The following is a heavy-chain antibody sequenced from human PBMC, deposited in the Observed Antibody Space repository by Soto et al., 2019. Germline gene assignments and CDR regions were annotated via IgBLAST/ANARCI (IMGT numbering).Heavy chain of an antibody. CDR2: IYYSGST. CDR1: GGSISSYY. V-gene: IGHV4-59*08. Sequence: SETLSLTCTVSGGSISSYYWSWIRQPPGRGLEWIGYIYYSGSTNYNPSLKSRVTISVDTSKNQFSLKLSSVTAADTAVYYCARPHYYYYYMDVWGKGTTVTVSS. CDR3: ARPHYYYYYMDV. J-gene: IGHJ6*03.